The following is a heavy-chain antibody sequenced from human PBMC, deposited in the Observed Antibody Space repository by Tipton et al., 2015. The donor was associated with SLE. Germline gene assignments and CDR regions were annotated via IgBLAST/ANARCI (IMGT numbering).Heavy chain of an antibody. J-gene: IGHJ4*02. CDR1: GGSISSGSYY. Sequence: TLSLICTVSGGSISSGSYYWSWIRQPAGKGLEWIGHIYTSGSTNYNPSLKSRVTISVDTSKNQFSLKLSSVTAADTALYYCARGTNYDSSGYYSYWGQGTLVTVSS. CDR3: ARGTNYDSSGYYSY. V-gene: IGHV4-61*09. D-gene: IGHD3-22*01. CDR2: IYTSGST.